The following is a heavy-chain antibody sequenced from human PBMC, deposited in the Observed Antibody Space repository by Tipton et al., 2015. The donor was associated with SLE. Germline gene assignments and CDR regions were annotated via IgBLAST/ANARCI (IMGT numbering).Heavy chain of an antibody. D-gene: IGHD6-6*01. J-gene: IGHJ6*02. Sequence: SLRLSCAASGFTFSDYYMTWIRQAPGKGLEWVSFISRSGSNIYHADSVKGRFTISRDNAENSLYLQMNSLRAEDTAVYYCARSSLAARHQGYYGMDVWGQGTTVTVSS. CDR1: GFTFSDYY. CDR3: ARSSLAARHQGYYGMDV. CDR2: ISRSGSNI. V-gene: IGHV3-11*01.